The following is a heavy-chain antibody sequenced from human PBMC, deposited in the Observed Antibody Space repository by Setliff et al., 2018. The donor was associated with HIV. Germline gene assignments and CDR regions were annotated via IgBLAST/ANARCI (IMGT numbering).Heavy chain of an antibody. CDR2: VHSSGST. CDR1: GSSVTNNC. Sequence: SETLSLTCTVSGSSVTNNCWSWIRQAPGKGLEWLGYVHSSGSTNYNPSLKSRVTMSVDTSKNQLSLKLTSVTAADTAMYYCARGRDGELFTKEGNYYYYIDVWGKGTTVTVSS. D-gene: IGHD3-10*01. J-gene: IGHJ6*03. V-gene: IGHV4-59*08. CDR3: ARGRDGELFTKEGNYYYYIDV.